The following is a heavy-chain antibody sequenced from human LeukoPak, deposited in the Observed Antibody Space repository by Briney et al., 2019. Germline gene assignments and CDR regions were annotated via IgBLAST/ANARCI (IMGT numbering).Heavy chain of an antibody. CDR1: GYTFTSYG. Sequence: GASVKVSCKASGYTFTSYGISWVRQAPGQGLEWMGWISAYNGNTNYAQKFQGRVTMTRDTSISTAYMELSRLRSDDTAVYYCARDWWELHYYFDYWGQGTLVTVSS. J-gene: IGHJ4*02. D-gene: IGHD1-26*01. CDR3: ARDWWELHYYFDY. CDR2: ISAYNGNT. V-gene: IGHV1-18*01.